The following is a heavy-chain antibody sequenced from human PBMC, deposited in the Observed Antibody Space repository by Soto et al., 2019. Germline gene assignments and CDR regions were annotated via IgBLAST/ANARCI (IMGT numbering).Heavy chain of an antibody. CDR3: ARESIAAFFDY. Sequence: PGGSLRLSCAASGFTFSSYAMSWVRQAPGKGLEWVSSISSSSSYIYYADSVKGRFTISRDNAKNSLYLQMNSLRAEDTAVYYCARESIAAFFDYWGQGTLVTVSS. CDR1: GFTFSSYA. V-gene: IGHV3-21*01. D-gene: IGHD6-6*01. CDR2: ISSSSSYI. J-gene: IGHJ4*02.